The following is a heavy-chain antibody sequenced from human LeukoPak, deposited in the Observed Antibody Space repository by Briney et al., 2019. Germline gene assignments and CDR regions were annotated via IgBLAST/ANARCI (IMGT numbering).Heavy chain of an antibody. CDR2: IYTSGST. J-gene: IGHJ6*03. CDR3: GGAARPHYYYYYMDV. V-gene: IGHV4-61*02. Sequence: SETLSLTCTVSGGSISSGSYYWSWIRQPAGKGLEWIGRIYTSGSTNYNPSLKSRVTISVDTSKNQFSLKLSSVTAADTAAYYCGGAARPHYYYYYMDVWGKGTTVTVSS. D-gene: IGHD6-6*01. CDR1: GGSISSGSYY.